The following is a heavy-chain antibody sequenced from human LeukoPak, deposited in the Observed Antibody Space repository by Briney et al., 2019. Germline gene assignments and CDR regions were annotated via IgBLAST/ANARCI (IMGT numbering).Heavy chain of an antibody. Sequence: ASVKVSCKASGYTFISYGISWVRQAPGQGLEWMGWISAYNGNTNYAQKLQGRVTMTTETSTRTAHMELRSLRSDDTAVYYCARALGGELPDYWGQGTLVTVSS. V-gene: IGHV1-18*01. CDR1: GYTFISYG. CDR3: ARALGGELPDY. J-gene: IGHJ4*02. CDR2: ISAYNGNT. D-gene: IGHD1-26*01.